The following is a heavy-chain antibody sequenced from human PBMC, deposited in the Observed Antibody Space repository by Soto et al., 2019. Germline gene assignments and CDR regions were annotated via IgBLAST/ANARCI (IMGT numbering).Heavy chain of an antibody. CDR2: ISHDGSNQ. D-gene: IGHD2-21*02. Sequence: LRLSCAPSGFSFSDFGMHWVRQAPGKGLEWVAAISHDGSNQYYGDSVKGRFSISRDHSNNRLYLQMNNLKVEDSAIYYCAKETRSRAVTATRVNGMDVWGQGTTVTVSS. J-gene: IGHJ6*02. CDR1: GFSFSDFG. V-gene: IGHV3-30*18. CDR3: AKETRSRAVTATRVNGMDV.